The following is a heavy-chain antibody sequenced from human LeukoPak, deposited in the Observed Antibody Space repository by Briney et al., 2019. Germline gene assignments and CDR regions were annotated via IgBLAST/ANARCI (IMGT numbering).Heavy chain of an antibody. D-gene: IGHD6-13*01. J-gene: IGHJ4*02. Sequence: GRSLRLSCAASGFTFSSYGMHWVRQAPGKGLEWVAVISYDGSNKYYADSVKGRFTISRDNSKNTLYLQMNSLRAEDTAVYYCAEEGIARCFDYWGQGTLVTVSS. CDR2: ISYDGSNK. CDR3: AEEGIARCFDY. V-gene: IGHV3-30*18. CDR1: GFTFSSYG.